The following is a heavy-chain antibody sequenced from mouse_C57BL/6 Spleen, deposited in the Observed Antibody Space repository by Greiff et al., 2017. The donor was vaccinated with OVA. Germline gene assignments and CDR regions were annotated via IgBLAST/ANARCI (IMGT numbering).Heavy chain of an antibody. CDR1: GYTFTSYW. CDR2: IDPSDSYT. D-gene: IGHD1-1*01. Sequence: VQLQQPGAELVKPGASVKLSCKASGYTFTSYWMQWVKQRPGQGLEWIGEIDPSDSYTNYNQKFKGKATLTVDTSSSTAYMQLSSLTSEDSAVYYCARKGVVARRPYAMDYWGQGTSVTVSS. V-gene: IGHV1-50*01. CDR3: ARKGVVARRPYAMDY. J-gene: IGHJ4*01.